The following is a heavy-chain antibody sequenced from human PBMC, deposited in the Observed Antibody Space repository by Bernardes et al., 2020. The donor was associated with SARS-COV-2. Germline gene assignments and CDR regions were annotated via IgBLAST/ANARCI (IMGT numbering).Heavy chain of an antibody. J-gene: IGHJ6*02. Sequence: GGSLRLSCAASGFTFSSYGMHWVRQAPGKGLEWVAAIWYDGSNKYYADSVKGRFTISRDNSKNTLYLQMHSLRAEDTAVYHCSRDQERGITIFGADYGMDVWGQGTTVT. CDR3: SRDQERGITIFGADYGMDV. CDR1: GFTFSSYG. D-gene: IGHD3-3*01. V-gene: IGHV3-33*01. CDR2: IWYDGSNK.